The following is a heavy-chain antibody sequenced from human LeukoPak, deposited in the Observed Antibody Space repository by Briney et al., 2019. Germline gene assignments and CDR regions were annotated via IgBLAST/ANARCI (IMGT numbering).Heavy chain of an antibody. Sequence: PGGSLRLSCAASGLPVRFAGYAMSWVRQAPGKGLEWVSTISSRGGSTYYADSVKGRFTISRDSSKNTLYLQMNRLRAEDTAVYYCAKDQVLYSSSSSSFDYWGQGTLVTLSS. CDR2: ISSRGGST. CDR3: AKDQVLYSSSSSSFDY. J-gene: IGHJ4*02. V-gene: IGHV3-23*01. D-gene: IGHD6-6*01. CDR1: GLPVRFAGYA.